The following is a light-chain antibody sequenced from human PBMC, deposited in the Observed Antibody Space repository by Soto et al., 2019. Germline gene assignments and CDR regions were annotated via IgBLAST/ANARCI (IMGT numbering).Light chain of an antibody. CDR2: AAS. V-gene: IGKV3-15*01. CDR1: QSSNTN. J-gene: IGKJ1*01. CDR3: QQYNDWPPLT. Sequence: EMVMTQSPATLSVSPGERATLSCRASQSSNTNLAWYQQKPGQAPRLLIYAASTRATGIPARFSGTGSGTEFTLTISSLQSEDFTVYYCQQYNDWPPLTCGQGTKVEIK.